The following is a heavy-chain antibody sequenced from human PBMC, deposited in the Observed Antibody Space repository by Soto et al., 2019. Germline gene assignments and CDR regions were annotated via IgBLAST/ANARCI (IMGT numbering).Heavy chain of an antibody. Sequence: GGSLRLSCAASGFTFSSYGMHWVRQAPGKGLEWAAVIWYDGSNKYYADSVKGRFTISRDNSKTAVYLEMNDLRLDDTATYYCVSPHSESSNAFDLWGQGTLVTVSS. D-gene: IGHD3-10*01. J-gene: IGHJ5*02. V-gene: IGHV3-33*01. CDR2: IWYDGSNK. CDR1: GFTFSSYG. CDR3: VSPHSESSNAFDL.